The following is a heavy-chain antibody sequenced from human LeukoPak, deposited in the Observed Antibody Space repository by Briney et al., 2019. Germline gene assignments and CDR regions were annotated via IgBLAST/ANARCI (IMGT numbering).Heavy chain of an antibody. J-gene: IGHJ4*02. V-gene: IGHV4-59*01. CDR3: ARDGGLQSHFDF. CDR1: GDSFTDYY. D-gene: IGHD3-16*01. CDR2: IYYNENS. Sequence: PSETLSLTCNVIGDSFTDYYWNWIRQPPGKGLEWIGYIYYNENSNYGPSLKGRVTLSVDTSRNQFSLHLASVTAADTAMYYCARDGGLQSHFDFWGQGILVTVAS.